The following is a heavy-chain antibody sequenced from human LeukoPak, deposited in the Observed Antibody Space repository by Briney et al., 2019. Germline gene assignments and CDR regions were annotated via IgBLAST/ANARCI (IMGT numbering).Heavy chain of an antibody. J-gene: IGHJ4*02. Sequence: GGSLRLSCAASGFTFSDYYMSWIRQAPGKGLEWVSYISSSGSTIYYADSVKGRFTISRDNAKNSLYLQMNSLRAEDTAVYYCASPVTYYYEGSGFLDYWGQGTLVTVSS. CDR2: ISSSGSTI. CDR1: GFTFSDYY. V-gene: IGHV3-11*01. D-gene: IGHD3-22*01. CDR3: ASPVTYYYEGSGFLDY.